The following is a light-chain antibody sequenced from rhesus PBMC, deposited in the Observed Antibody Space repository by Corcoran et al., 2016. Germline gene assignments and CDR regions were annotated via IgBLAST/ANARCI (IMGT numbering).Light chain of an antibody. CDR3: QQYNNWNS. CDR1: QSVSSS. V-gene: IGKV3S9*01. Sequence: EIVMTQSPATLSLSPGERATLSCRASQSVSSSVAWYQQTPEQAPRLRIYGAASRATGIQDRDSGSGSGTDFTLIISSLEPEDVGVYYGQQYNNWNSFGQGTKVEIK. J-gene: IGKJ2*01. CDR2: GAA.